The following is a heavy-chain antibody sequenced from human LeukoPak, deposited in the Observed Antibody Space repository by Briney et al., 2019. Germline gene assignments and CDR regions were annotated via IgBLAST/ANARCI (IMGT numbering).Heavy chain of an antibody. CDR3: ARGRQGHY. CDR2: IHYTGTT. J-gene: IGHJ4*02. CDR1: GASISSDY. Sequence: SETLSLTCTVSGASISSDYWSWIRQPPGMGLEWIGDIHYTGTTNYNPSLKSRVTISVDTSKTQFSLKVNSVTAADTAVYYCARGRQGHYWGQGTLVTVSS. V-gene: IGHV4-59*01.